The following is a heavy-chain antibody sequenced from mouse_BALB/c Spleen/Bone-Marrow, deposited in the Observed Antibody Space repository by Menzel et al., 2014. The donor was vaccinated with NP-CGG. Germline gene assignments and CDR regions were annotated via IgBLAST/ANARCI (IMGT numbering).Heavy chain of an antibody. CDR3: ARGYDYSSWFAY. Sequence: EVKLVESGGGLVRPGGSLKLSCAASGFTFSSYGMSWVRQTPDKRLEMIATINNNGGDTYYPDSVKGRFTISRDNARNTLYLQMSSLKSEDTAMYYCARGYDYSSWFAYWGQGTLVTVS. D-gene: IGHD2-4*01. V-gene: IGHV5-6-3*01. CDR2: INNNGGDT. J-gene: IGHJ3*01. CDR1: GFTFSSYG.